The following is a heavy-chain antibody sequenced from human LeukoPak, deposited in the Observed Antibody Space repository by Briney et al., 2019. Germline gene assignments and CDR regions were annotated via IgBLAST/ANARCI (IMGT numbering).Heavy chain of an antibody. V-gene: IGHV1-69-2*01. J-gene: IGHJ3*02. Sequence: ASVKISCKASGYTFTDYYMHWVQQAPGKGLEWMGRVDPEDGETIYAEKFQGRVTITADTSTDTAYMELSSLRSEDTAVYYCATDLGYCSGGSCYPDAFDIWGQGTMVTVSS. D-gene: IGHD2-15*01. CDR2: VDPEDGET. CDR1: GYTFTDYY. CDR3: ATDLGYCSGGSCYPDAFDI.